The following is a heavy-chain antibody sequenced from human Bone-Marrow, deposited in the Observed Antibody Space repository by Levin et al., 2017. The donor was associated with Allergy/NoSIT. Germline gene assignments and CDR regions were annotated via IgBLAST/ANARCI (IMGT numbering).Heavy chain of an antibody. CDR3: AGHSGSNWFDF. J-gene: IGHJ5*01. CDR1: GFTFSRYS. V-gene: IGHV3-48*02. Sequence: SGGSLRLSCTGSGFTFSRYSMNWVRQAPGKGLEWLSYIGSSGGVIFYAASVQGRFTISRDDAKSSLYLQMNSLRDEDTAVYYCAGHSGSNWFDFWGQGTLVTVSS. CDR2: IGSSGGVI.